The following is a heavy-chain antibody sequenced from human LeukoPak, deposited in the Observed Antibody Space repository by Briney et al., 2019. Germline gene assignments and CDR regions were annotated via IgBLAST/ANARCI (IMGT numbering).Heavy chain of an antibody. CDR2: INPNSGGT. J-gene: IGHJ5*02. Sequence: ASVKVSCKASGYTFTGYYMHWVRQAPGQGLEWMGWINPNSGGTNYAQKFQGRVTMTRDTSISTAYMELSRLRSDDTAVYYCARSGRVMHSGYDWFDPWGQGTLVTVSS. CDR3: ARSGRVMHSGYDWFDP. CDR1: GYTFTGYY. D-gene: IGHD5-12*01. V-gene: IGHV1-2*02.